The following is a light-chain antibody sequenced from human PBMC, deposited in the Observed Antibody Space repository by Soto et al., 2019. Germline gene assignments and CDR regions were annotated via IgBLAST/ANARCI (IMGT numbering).Light chain of an antibody. Sequence: QSALTQPASVSGSPGQSITISCTGTSSDIGSHNYVSWYQQHPGKAPKLMIYDVSNRPSGVSNRFSGSKSGNTASLTISGLQAEDEADYYCSSYSSSSTPHAFGTGTKLTVL. CDR2: DVS. CDR1: SSDIGSHNY. CDR3: SSYSSSSTPHA. V-gene: IGLV2-14*01. J-gene: IGLJ1*01.